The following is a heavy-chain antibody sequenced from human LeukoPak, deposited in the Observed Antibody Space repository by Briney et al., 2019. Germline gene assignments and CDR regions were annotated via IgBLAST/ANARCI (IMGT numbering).Heavy chain of an antibody. CDR1: GGSFSGCY. CDR2: INHSGST. J-gene: IGHJ5*02. D-gene: IGHD2-15*01. V-gene: IGHV4-34*01. Sequence: SETLSLTCAVYGGSFSGCYWSWIRQPPGKGLEWIEEINHSGSTNYNPSLKSRVTISVDTSKNQFSLKLSCVTAADTAVYYCARVAGYCSGGSCKTRFDPWGQGTLVTVSS. CDR3: ARVAGYCSGGSCKTRFDP.